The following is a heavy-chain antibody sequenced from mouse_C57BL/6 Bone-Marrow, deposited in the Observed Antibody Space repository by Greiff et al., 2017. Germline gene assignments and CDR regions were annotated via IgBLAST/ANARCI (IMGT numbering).Heavy chain of an antibody. V-gene: IGHV5-17*01. Sequence: EVKLMESGGGLVKPGGSLKLSCAASGFTFSDYGMHWVRQAPEKGLEWVAYISSGSSTIYYADTVKGRFTISRDHAKNTLFLQMTSLRSKATAMYYCARLASYYFDYWGQGTTLTVSS. J-gene: IGHJ2*01. CDR2: ISSGSSTI. CDR3: ARLASYYFDY. CDR1: GFTFSDYG.